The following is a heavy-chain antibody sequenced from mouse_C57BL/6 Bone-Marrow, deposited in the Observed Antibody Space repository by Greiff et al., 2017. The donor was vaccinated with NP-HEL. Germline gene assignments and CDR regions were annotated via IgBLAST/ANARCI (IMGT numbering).Heavy chain of an antibody. CDR2: IRLKSDNYAT. CDR3: TGGYGSSWAMDY. V-gene: IGHV6-3*01. D-gene: IGHD1-1*01. J-gene: IGHJ4*01. CDR1: GFTFSNYW. Sequence: EVKLEESGGGLVQPGGSMKLSCVASGFTFSNYWMNWVRQSPEKGLEWVAQIRLKSDNYATHYAESVKGRFTISRDDSKSSVYLQMNNLRAEDTGIYYCTGGYGSSWAMDYWGQGTSVTVSS.